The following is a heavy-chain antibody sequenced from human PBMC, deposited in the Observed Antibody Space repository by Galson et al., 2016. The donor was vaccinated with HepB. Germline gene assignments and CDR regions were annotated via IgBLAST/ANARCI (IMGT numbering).Heavy chain of an antibody. J-gene: IGHJ6*02. Sequence: SLRLSCAASGFIFGNYAMTWVRQAPGEGLEWVSVISGSGDSTYYADSVKGRFTISRDNFKSTLPLQMHSLRAEDTAVYYCVKTQGYSTGWYGMDVWGQGTTVTVSS. CDR2: ISGSGDST. CDR1: GFIFGNYA. V-gene: IGHV3-23*01. D-gene: IGHD6-19*01. CDR3: VKTQGYSTGWYGMDV.